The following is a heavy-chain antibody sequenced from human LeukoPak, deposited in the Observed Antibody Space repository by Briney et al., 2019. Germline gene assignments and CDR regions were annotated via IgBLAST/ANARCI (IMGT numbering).Heavy chain of an antibody. V-gene: IGHV3-21*01. CDR3: ARDRPPDREMATIIGDY. CDR2: ISSSSSYI. J-gene: IGHJ4*02. Sequence: PGGSLRLSCAASGFTFSSYSMNWVRQAPGKGLEWVSSISSSSSYIYYADSVKGRFTISRDNAKNSLYLQMNSLRAEDTAVYYCARDRPPDREMATIIGDYWGQGTLVTVSS. D-gene: IGHD5-24*01. CDR1: GFTFSSYS.